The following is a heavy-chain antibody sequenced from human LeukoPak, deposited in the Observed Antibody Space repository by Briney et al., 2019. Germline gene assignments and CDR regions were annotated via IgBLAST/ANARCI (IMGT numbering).Heavy chain of an antibody. V-gene: IGHV3-21*01. J-gene: IGHJ4*02. CDR1: GFTFSSYS. Sequence: GGSLRLSCAASGFTFSSYSMSWVRQAPGKGLEWVSSISSSSAYIYYANSVKGRFTISRDNAKNSLYLQMNTLRAEDTAVYYCARVRGSYHFDYWGQGTLVTVSS. D-gene: IGHD1-26*01. CDR2: ISSSSAYI. CDR3: ARVRGSYHFDY.